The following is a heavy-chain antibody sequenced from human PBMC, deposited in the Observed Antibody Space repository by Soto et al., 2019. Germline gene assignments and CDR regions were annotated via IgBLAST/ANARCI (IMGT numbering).Heavy chain of an antibody. J-gene: IGHJ6*02. Sequence: SETLSLTCTASDRSISSSSYYWGWIRQPPGKGLEWIGSIYYSGSTYYNPSLKSRVTISVDTSKNQFSLKLSSVTAADTAVYYCARHQTGTTYGMDVWGQGTTVTVSS. D-gene: IGHD1-7*01. CDR1: DRSISSSSYY. CDR3: ARHQTGTTYGMDV. CDR2: IYYSGST. V-gene: IGHV4-39*01.